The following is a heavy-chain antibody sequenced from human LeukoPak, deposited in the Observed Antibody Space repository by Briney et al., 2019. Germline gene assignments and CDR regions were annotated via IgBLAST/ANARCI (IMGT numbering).Heavy chain of an antibody. CDR1: GFSFSNAW. CDR2: IKSNTDGGTT. J-gene: IGHJ4*02. CDR3: ARGSHIGAAGIFDN. Sequence: PGGSLRLSCAVSGFSFSNAWMSWVRQAPGKGLQWVGRIKSNTDGGTTDYAVPVRGRFTISRDDSKSTLYLQMNSLRAEDTAVYYCARGSHIGAAGIFDNWGQGTLVTVSS. D-gene: IGHD6-13*01. V-gene: IGHV3-15*01.